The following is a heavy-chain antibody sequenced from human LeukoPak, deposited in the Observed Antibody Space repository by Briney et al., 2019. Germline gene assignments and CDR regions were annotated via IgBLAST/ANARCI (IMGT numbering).Heavy chain of an antibody. CDR1: GFTFRKAW. CDR3: TTEAVVTPGFDY. CDR2: IKRSIDGGTT. Sequence: EPGGSLRLSCAASGFTFRKAWMSWVRQAPGEGLEWVGRIKRSIDGGTTDYAAPVKGRFTISRDDSKNTLYLQMNSLKTEDTAVYYCTTEAVVTPGFDYWGQGTLVTVSS. D-gene: IGHD4-23*01. V-gene: IGHV3-15*01. J-gene: IGHJ4*02.